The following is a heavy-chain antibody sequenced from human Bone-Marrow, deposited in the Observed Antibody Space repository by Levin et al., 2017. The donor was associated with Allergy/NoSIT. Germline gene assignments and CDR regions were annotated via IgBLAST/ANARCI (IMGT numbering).Heavy chain of an antibody. Sequence: PSQTLSLPCSVSGGSIRSAFWTWIRQSPGKRLEWIGYIFHSGKTNYNPSLKSRLTISVDTSRNQFSLRLKSVTAADTAVYYCARVRVLYRTSYQEYYGLDVWGQGTTVTVSS. J-gene: IGHJ6*02. D-gene: IGHD6-13*01. V-gene: IGHV4-59*01. CDR3: ARVRVLYRTSYQEYYGLDV. CDR2: IFHSGKT. CDR1: GGSIRSAF.